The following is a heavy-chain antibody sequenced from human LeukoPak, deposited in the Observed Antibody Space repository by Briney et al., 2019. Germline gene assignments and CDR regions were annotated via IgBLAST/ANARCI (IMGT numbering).Heavy chain of an antibody. Sequence: GGSLRLSCAASGFTFSSYSMNWVRQAPGKGLEWVSYISSSSSTIYYADSVKGRFTISRDNAKNSLYLQMNSLRDEDTAVYYCARVRGGHETNYFDYWGQGTLVTVSP. D-gene: IGHD5-12*01. V-gene: IGHV3-48*02. J-gene: IGHJ4*02. CDR3: ARVRGGHETNYFDY. CDR1: GFTFSSYS. CDR2: ISSSSSTI.